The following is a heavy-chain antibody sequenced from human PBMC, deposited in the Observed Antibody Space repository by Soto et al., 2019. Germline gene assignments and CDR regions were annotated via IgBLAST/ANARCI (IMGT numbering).Heavy chain of an antibody. V-gene: IGHV4-4*02. CDR2: IHHSEST. D-gene: IGHD3-22*01. CDR1: GGSISSNNW. Sequence: QVQLQESGPGLVKPSGTLSLTCAISGGSISSNNWWTWVRQSPGKGLELIGEIHHSESTNYNPSLNSRVTISVDKSQNQFSLKLTSVTAADTADYYCARTSYYDSTGYYNMDVWGQGTTVTVSS. J-gene: IGHJ6*02. CDR3: ARTSYYDSTGYYNMDV.